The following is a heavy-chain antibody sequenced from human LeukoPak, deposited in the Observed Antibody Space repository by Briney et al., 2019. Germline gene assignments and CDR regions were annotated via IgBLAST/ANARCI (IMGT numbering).Heavy chain of an antibody. CDR2: ISFDGSNK. CDR3: ARDPRSSWYADV. Sequence: GGSLRLSCAASGFTFSSYAMHWVRQAPGKGLEWVAVISFDGSNKYYADSVKGRFTISRDNSKNTLYLQMNSLRAEDTAVYYCARDPRSSWYADVWGQGTTVTVSS. V-gene: IGHV3-30-3*01. CDR1: GFTFSSYA. D-gene: IGHD6-13*01. J-gene: IGHJ6*02.